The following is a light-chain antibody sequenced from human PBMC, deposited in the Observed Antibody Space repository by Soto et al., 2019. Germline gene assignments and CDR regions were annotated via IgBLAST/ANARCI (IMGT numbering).Light chain of an antibody. Sequence: QYVLTQPPSVSGAPGQRVTISCTGSSSNIGTGYDIHWYQQLPGTAPKLLIYGNNNRPSGVPDRFSGSKSGTSASLAITGLQAEAEADYYCQSYDSSLSGVVFGGGTKVTVL. CDR3: QSYDSSLSGVV. V-gene: IGLV1-40*01. J-gene: IGLJ2*01. CDR1: SSNIGTGYD. CDR2: GNN.